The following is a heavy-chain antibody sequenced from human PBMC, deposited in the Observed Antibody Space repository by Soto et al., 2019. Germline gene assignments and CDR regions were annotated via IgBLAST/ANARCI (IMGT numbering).Heavy chain of an antibody. CDR3: ARGGVYGTDHYFRGMDV. V-gene: IGHV3-23*01. Sequence: EEQLFASGGGLVQPGVSLTLSCAASGFTFRAYGMSWIRQTPEKGLEWVSSINLFDGRTYYTDSVKGRFTISKVDSKSTVSLQLYRLRVDATAIYYCARGGVYGTDHYFRGMDVWVQGRPVSVS. CDR1: GFTFRAYG. CDR2: INLFDGRT. D-gene: IGHD4-17*01. J-gene: IGHJ6*02.